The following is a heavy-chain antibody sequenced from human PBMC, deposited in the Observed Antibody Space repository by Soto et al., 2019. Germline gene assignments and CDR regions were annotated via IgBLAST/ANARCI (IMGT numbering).Heavy chain of an antibody. CDR3: AREPISTVVGVTKVDP. CDR2: IYNSGTT. D-gene: IGHD3-10*01. V-gene: IGHV4-31*03. CDR1: GASISSGGYY. Sequence: QVQLQESGPGLVRPSQTLSLTCTVSGASISSGGYYWTWIRQHPGKGPEWIGYIYNSGTTFYSPSLGSRVTMSLDAAKNQFSLELRSVTVADTAVYYCAREPISTVVGVTKVDPWGQGTLVTVSS. J-gene: IGHJ5*02.